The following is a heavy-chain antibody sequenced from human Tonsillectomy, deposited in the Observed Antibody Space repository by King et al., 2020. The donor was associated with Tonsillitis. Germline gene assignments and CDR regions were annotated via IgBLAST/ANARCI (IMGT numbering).Heavy chain of an antibody. V-gene: IGHV4-31*03. CDR2: IYYSGST. Sequence: VQLQESGPGLVKPSQTLSLTCTVSGGSISSGGYYWSWIRQHPGKGLEWIGYIYYSGSTYYNPSLKSRVTISVDTSKNQFSLKLSSVTAADTTVYYCARDSILTGYHTDYWGHGTLVTVSS. CDR3: ARDSILTGYHTDY. J-gene: IGHJ4*01. D-gene: IGHD3-9*01. CDR1: GGSISSGGYY.